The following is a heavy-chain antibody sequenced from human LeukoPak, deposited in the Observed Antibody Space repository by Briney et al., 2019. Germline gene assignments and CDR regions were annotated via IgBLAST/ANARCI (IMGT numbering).Heavy chain of an antibody. Sequence: GASVKVSCKASGYTFTSYDINWVRQATGQGLEWMGWMNPNSGNTGHAQKFQGRVTITRNTSISTAYMELSSLRSEDTAVYYCARSSGGYDFWSGYNHWGQGTLVTVSS. J-gene: IGHJ5*02. D-gene: IGHD3-3*01. CDR1: GYTFTSYD. CDR2: MNPNSGNT. V-gene: IGHV1-8*03. CDR3: ARSSGGYDFWSGYNH.